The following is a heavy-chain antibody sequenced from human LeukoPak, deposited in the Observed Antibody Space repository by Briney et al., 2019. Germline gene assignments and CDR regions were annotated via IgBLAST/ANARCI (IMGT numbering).Heavy chain of an antibody. J-gene: IGHJ4*01. CDR2: VYSSGST. CDR1: GDSISNFY. Sequence: PSETLSLTCTVSGDSISNFYWSWIRQPAEKGLEWIGRVYSSGSTNYNPSLKSRVSMSVDTSKNQYSLRLISVTAADTAVYYCARAGFGSGWHYSDYWGRGILVSVSS. V-gene: IGHV4-4*07. D-gene: IGHD6-19*01. CDR3: ARAGFGSGWHYSDY.